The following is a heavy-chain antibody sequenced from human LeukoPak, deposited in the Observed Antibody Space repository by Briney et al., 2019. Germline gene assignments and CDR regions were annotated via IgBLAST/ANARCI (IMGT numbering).Heavy chain of an antibody. CDR3: ASYYYDSRGYYHLTD. Sequence: PGGSLRLSRAASGFTVSSNYMSWVRQAPGKGLEWVSVVYSGGGTYYADSVKGRFTISRDNSKNTLYLQMNSLRAEDTAVYYCASYYYDSRGYYHLTDWGQGTLVTVSS. CDR1: GFTVSSNY. CDR2: VYSGGGT. D-gene: IGHD3-22*01. V-gene: IGHV3-53*05. J-gene: IGHJ4*02.